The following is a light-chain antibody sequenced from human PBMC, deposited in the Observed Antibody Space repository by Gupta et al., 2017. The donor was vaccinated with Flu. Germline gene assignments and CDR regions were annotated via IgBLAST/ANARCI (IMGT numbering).Light chain of an antibody. Sequence: DIQMTQSPSTVSASVGDRVTITCRASQTISSWLAWYQQKPGKAPRLLLYEASALESGVPSRFSGSGSGTEFSLTISSLQPDDFATYYCQQYSSYFTFGGGTKVEIK. V-gene: IGKV1-5*03. CDR1: QTISSW. J-gene: IGKJ4*01. CDR3: QQYSSYFT. CDR2: EAS.